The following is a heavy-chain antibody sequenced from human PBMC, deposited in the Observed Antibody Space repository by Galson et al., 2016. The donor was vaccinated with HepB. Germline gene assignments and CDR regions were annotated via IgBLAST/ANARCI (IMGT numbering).Heavy chain of an antibody. CDR3: ARDPLFCSGGTCDRDAYHCSDY. V-gene: IGHV1-46*01. CDR2: INPSGGST. CDR1: GYTFTSHY. D-gene: IGHD2-15*01. J-gene: IGHJ4*02. Sequence: SVKVSCKASGYTFTSHYIHWVRQAPGQGLEWMGIINPSGGSTSSPQKFRGRATVTRDTSTSTVYMELSSLRSEDTAVYYCARDPLFCSGGTCDRDAYHCSDYWGQGTLVTVSS.